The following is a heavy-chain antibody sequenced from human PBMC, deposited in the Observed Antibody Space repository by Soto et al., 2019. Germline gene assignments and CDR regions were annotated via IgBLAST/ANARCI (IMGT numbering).Heavy chain of an antibody. CDR2: ISSSGTYT. J-gene: IGHJ4*02. V-gene: IGHV3-11*06. Sequence: GGSLRLSCAASGFSFSDYYMDWIRQVPGKGLEWISYISSSGTYTNYADSVRGRFTMSRDSAKNSLYLQMDGLRAEDTVVYYCARAKLVVEGRFDYWGQGTLVTVSS. CDR3: ARAKLVVEGRFDY. D-gene: IGHD3-22*01. CDR1: GFSFSDYY.